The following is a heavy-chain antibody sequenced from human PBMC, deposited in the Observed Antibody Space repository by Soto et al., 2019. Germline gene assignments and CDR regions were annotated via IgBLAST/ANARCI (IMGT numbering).Heavy chain of an antibody. CDR1: GGTFSSYA. CDR2: IIPIFGKA. Sequence: QVQLVQSGAEVKKPGSSVKVSCKASGGTFSSYAISWVRQAPGQGLEWMGGIIPIFGKANYAQKFQGRVTITADESTSTAYMELSSRRSEDTAVYYCATTTGGYSYGLYDPWGQGTLVTVSS. V-gene: IGHV1-69*01. CDR3: ATTTGGYSYGLYDP. D-gene: IGHD5-18*01. J-gene: IGHJ5*02.